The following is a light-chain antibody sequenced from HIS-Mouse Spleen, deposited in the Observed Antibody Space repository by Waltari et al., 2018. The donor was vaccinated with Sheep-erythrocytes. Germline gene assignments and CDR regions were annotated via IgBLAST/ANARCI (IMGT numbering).Light chain of an antibody. CDR3: AAWDDSLSGNWV. CDR1: SSDVGGFNY. Sequence: QSALTQPASVSGSPGPSITISCTGTSSDVGGFNYVPWYQQHPGKAPKLMIYDVSNRPSGVSNRFSGSKSGTSASLAISGLRSEDEADYYCAAWDDSLSGNWVFGGGTKLTVL. CDR2: DVS. J-gene: IGLJ3*02. V-gene: IGLV2-14*03.